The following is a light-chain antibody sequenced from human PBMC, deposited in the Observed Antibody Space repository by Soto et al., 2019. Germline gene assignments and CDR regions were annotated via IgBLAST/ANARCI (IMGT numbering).Light chain of an antibody. CDR1: QSVSTN. CDR2: GAS. Sequence: EIVMTQSPDTLSVSPGERATLSCRASQSVSTNLAWYQQKPGQAPRLLMYGASTRATGIPARFSGSGSGTEFTLTISSLQSEDFAVYYCRQYNKWPPWTFGQGTKVEIK. V-gene: IGKV3-15*01. CDR3: RQYNKWPPWT. J-gene: IGKJ1*01.